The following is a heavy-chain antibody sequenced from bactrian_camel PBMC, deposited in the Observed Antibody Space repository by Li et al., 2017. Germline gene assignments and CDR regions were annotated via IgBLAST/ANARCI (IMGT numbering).Heavy chain of an antibody. D-gene: IGHD6*01. CDR3: SAERGLEYLGPYSDAWYKETRYNV. Sequence: VQLVESGGGSVQAGGSLTLSCAAGRYTYRSFCMGWFRQAPGKEREGVARIYSSMGNRYFADYADSVKDRFTLVHYGRNKTLYLEMNSLKPEDTAMYYCSAERGLEYLGPYSDAWYKETRYNVWGQGTQVTVS. J-gene: IGHJ4*01. CDR2: IYSSMGNR. V-gene: IGHV3S1*01. CDR1: RYTYRSFC.